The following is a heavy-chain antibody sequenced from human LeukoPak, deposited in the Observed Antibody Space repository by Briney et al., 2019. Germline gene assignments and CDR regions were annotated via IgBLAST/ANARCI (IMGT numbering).Heavy chain of an antibody. CDR2: ISSTGNSV. CDR3: ARVSFSAYYFDS. V-gene: IGHV3-48*03. CDR1: GFTFSSYE. J-gene: IGHJ4*02. Sequence: GGSLRLSCAASGFTFSSYEMNWVRQAPGKGLEWVSYISSTGNSVYYADSVKGRFTISRDNAKNSLYLQINSLRAEDPAVYYCARVSFSAYYFDSWGQGTLVIVSS. D-gene: IGHD3/OR15-3a*01.